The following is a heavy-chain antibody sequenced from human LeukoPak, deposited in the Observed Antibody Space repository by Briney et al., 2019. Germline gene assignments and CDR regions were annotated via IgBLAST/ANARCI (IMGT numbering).Heavy chain of an antibody. D-gene: IGHD4-17*01. CDR2: IGTAGNT. CDR3: VRGNHDYGDYADHDAFDI. CDR1: GFTFSSYD. Sequence: GGSLRLSCAASGFTFSSYDMHWVRQATGKGLEWVSVIGTAGNTYYPGSVKGRFTISRENAKNSLYLQMNSLRAGDTAVYYCVRGNHDYGDYADHDAFDIWGQGTMVTVSS. V-gene: IGHV3-13*01. J-gene: IGHJ3*02.